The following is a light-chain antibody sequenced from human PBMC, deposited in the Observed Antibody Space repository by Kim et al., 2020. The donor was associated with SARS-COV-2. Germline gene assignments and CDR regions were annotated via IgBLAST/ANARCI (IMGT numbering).Light chain of an antibody. V-gene: IGKV3-20*01. CDR2: GTS. CDR1: QSVSSSY. J-gene: IGKJ4*01. CDR3: QQYDNSPPLA. Sequence: DIVLTQSPGTLSLSPGERATLSCRASQSVSSSYLAWYQQKPGQAPKLLIYGTSSRATGIPDRFSGSGSGTDFTLTISRLEPEDFAVYYCQQYDNSPPLAFGGGTKVDIK.